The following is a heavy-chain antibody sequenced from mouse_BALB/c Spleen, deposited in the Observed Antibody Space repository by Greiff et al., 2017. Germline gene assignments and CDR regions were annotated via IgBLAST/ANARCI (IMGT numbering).Heavy chain of an antibody. V-gene: IGHV1-4*02. CDR2: INPSSGYT. CDR3: ASFYGNYYYAMDY. CDR1: GYTFTSYT. J-gene: IGHJ4*01. D-gene: IGHD2-1*01. Sequence: QVQLQQSAAELARPGASVKMSCKASGYTFTSYTMHWVKQRPGQGLEWIGYINPSSGYTEYNQKFKDKTTLTADKSSSTAYMQLSSLTSEDSAVYYCASFYGNYYYAMDYWGQGTSVTVSS.